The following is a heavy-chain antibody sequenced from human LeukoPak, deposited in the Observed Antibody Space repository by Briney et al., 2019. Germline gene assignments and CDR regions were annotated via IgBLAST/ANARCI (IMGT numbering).Heavy chain of an antibody. CDR3: ARGPRITMVRGGQWYYYMDV. J-gene: IGHJ6*03. Sequence: ASVKVSCKASGYTFTSYYIHWVRQAPGQGLEWMGLINPSGGSTNYAQKFQGRVTMTRDTSTSTVYMELSSLRSKDTAVYYCARGPRITMVRGGQWYYYMDVWGKGTTVTISS. CDR1: GYTFTSYY. D-gene: IGHD3-10*01. CDR2: INPSGGST. V-gene: IGHV1-46*01.